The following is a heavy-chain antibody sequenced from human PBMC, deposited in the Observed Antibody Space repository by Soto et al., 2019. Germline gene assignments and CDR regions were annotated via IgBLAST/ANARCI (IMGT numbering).Heavy chain of an antibody. J-gene: IGHJ4*02. CDR3: ARQSEQQLVFFPDY. CDR2: IYYSGST. Sequence: SETLSLTCTVSGGSISTSSYYWGWIRQPPGKGLEWIGSIYYSGSTYYNPSLKSRVTISVDTSKNQFSLKLSSVTAADTAVYYCARQSEQQLVFFPDYWGQGTLVTVSS. CDR1: GGSISTSSYY. V-gene: IGHV4-39*01. D-gene: IGHD6-13*01.